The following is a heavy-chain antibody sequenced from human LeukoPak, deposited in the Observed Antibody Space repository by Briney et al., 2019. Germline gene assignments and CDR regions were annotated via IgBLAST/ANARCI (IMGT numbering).Heavy chain of an antibody. D-gene: IGHD3-22*01. CDR2: INPSGGST. CDR1: GYTFTSYY. Sequence: GASVKVSCKASGYTFTSYYMHWVRQAPGQGLEWMGIINPSGGSTSYAQKFQGRVTMTRDTSTSTVYMELSSLRSEDTAVYYCARDHINYYDSSGYPESWDYWGQGTLVTVSS. CDR3: ARDHINYYDSSGYPESWDY. J-gene: IGHJ4*02. V-gene: IGHV1-46*01.